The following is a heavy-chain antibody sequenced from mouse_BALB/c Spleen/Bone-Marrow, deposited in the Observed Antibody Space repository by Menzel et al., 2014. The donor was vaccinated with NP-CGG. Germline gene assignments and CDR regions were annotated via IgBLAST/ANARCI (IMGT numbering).Heavy chain of an antibody. CDR3: ARDDYDDQYYFDY. D-gene: IGHD2-4*01. CDR2: ISNGGGST. CDR1: GFTFSSYT. J-gene: IGHJ2*01. V-gene: IGHV5-12-2*01. Sequence: EVQLQESGGGLVKPGGSLKLSCAASGFTFSSYTMSWVRQTPEKRLEWVAYISNGGGSTYYPDTVKGRFTISRDNAKNTLYLQMSSLKSEDTAMYYCARDDYDDQYYFDYWGQGTTLTVSS.